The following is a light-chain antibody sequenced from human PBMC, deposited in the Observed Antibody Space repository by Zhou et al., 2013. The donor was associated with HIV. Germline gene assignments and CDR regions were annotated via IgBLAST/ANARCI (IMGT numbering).Light chain of an antibody. V-gene: IGKV3-15*01. J-gene: IGKJ4*01. Sequence: EIVMTQSPATLSVFPGERVTLSCRAGQSLNGDLAWYQQKPGQTPRLLIYRTSTRATGVPARFSGSGSGTDFTLKISRVEAEDVGVYYCMQSIERPLTFGGGTKVEIK. CDR1: QSLNGD. CDR2: RTS. CDR3: MQSIERPLT.